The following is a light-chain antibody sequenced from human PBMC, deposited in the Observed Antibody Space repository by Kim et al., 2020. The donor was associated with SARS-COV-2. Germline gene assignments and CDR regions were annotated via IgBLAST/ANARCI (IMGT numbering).Light chain of an antibody. Sequence: GQKVTISGSGSSSNIGNNYVSWYQQLPGTAPKLLIYDNNKRPSGIPDRFSGSKSGTSATLGITGLQTGDEADYYCETWDSSLSAVVFGGGTQLTVL. CDR3: ETWDSSLSAVV. CDR1: SSNIGNNY. J-gene: IGLJ2*01. V-gene: IGLV1-51*01. CDR2: DNN.